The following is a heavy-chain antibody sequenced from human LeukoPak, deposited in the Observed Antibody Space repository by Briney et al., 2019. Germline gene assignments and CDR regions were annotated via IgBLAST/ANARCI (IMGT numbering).Heavy chain of an antibody. CDR3: ARARHIVAVTAFPGAFDI. Sequence: SETLSLTYTVSAGSTSSGDYYWSWSRQSPGKGLEWIGYIYYSGSTYYNPSLKSRVTISVDTSKNQFSLKLTSVTAADTAVYYCARARHIVAVTAFPGAFDIWGQGTMVTVSS. J-gene: IGHJ3*02. V-gene: IGHV4-30-4*01. CDR2: IYYSGST. D-gene: IGHD2-21*02. CDR1: AGSTSSGDYY.